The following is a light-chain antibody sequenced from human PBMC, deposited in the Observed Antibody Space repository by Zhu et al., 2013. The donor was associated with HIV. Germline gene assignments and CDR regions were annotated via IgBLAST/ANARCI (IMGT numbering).Light chain of an antibody. CDR3: QVWDSSSDQVI. V-gene: IGLV3-21*02. CDR2: DDS. CDR1: DIGYKG. Sequence: ELTQSPSMSVAPGQTARISCGGNDIGYKGVHWYQQNPSQAPVLVVFDDSGRPSGIPDRFSGSNSGNTATLTISRVAAGDEADYYCQVWDSSSDQVIFGGGTKLTVL. J-gene: IGLJ2*01.